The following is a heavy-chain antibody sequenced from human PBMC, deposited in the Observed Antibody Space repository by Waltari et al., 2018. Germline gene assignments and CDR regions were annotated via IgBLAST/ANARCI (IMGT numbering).Heavy chain of an antibody. CDR2: IIPIFGTA. Sequence: QVQLVQSGAEVKKPGSSVKVSCKASGGTFSSYAISWVRQAPGQGLEWMGGIIPIFGTANYAQKFQGRVTITADESTSTAYMELSSLRSEDTAVYYCARVLHCSSTSCYTHRYYYMDVWGKGTTVTISS. D-gene: IGHD2-2*02. J-gene: IGHJ6*03. CDR3: ARVLHCSSTSCYTHRYYYMDV. CDR1: GGTFSSYA. V-gene: IGHV1-69*12.